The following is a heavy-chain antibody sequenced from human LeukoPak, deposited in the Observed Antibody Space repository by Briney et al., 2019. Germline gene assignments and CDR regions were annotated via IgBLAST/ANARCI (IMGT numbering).Heavy chain of an antibody. V-gene: IGHV1-2*06. D-gene: IGHD3-3*01. CDR2: INPNSGGT. CDR1: GYTFTGYY. J-gene: IGHJ5*02. CDR3: ARELKPAYYDFWSGYSNWFDP. Sequence: ASVEVSCKASGYTFTGYYMHWVRQAPGQGLEWMGRINPNSGGTNYAQKFQGRVTMTRDTSISTAYMELSRLRSDDTAVYYCARELKPAYYDFWSGYSNWFDPWGQGTLVTVSS.